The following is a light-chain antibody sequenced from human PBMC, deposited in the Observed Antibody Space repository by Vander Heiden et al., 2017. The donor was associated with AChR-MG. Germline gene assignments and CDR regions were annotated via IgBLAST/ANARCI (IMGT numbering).Light chain of an antibody. V-gene: IGLV1-40*01. J-gene: IGLJ3*02. CDR2: ANN. CDR1: GTNLGTGYD. CDR3: QSFDNSLTGLV. Sequence: QSVLTQLPSVSGAPGQRVLIFCTGTGTNLGTGYDVHWYQQLPGRAPKLLIYANNIRPLGVPDRFSGSKSGTSASLTITGLQAEDEGDYYCQSFDNSLTGLVFGGGTKLTV.